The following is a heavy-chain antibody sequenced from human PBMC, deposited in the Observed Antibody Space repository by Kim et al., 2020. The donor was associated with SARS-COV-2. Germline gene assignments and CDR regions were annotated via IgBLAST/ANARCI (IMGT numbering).Heavy chain of an antibody. V-gene: IGHV3-73*01. CDR3: SRQMTGTAGLDP. J-gene: IGHJ5*02. D-gene: IGHD2-8*02. Sequence: YAASVKGRFTISRDGSKSTAYLQMNSLKIEDTAVYFCSRQMTGTAGLDPWGQGTLVTVSS.